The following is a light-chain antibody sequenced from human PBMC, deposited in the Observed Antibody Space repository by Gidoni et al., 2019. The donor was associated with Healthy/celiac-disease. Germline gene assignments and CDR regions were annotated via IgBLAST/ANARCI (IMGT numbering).Light chain of an antibody. V-gene: IGKV1-39*01. Sequence: DLQVAPSPSSLSASVGDRVTITCRASQSISSYLNWYQQKPGKAPKLLIYAASSLQSGVPSRFSGSGSGTDFTLTISSLQPEDFATYYCQQSYSTPPTFXQXTQVEIK. CDR1: QSISSY. CDR3: QQSYSTPPT. CDR2: AAS. J-gene: IGKJ1*01.